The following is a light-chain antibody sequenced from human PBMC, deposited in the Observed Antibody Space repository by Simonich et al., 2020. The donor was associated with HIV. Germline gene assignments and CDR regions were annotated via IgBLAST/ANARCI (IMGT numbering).Light chain of an antibody. V-gene: IGLV2-14*01. CDR2: DVS. J-gene: IGLJ3*02. Sequence: QSALTQPASVSGSPGQWITISCTGTSSDVGAYNYVSWYQQHPGKAPKLMIYDVSKRPSGVSNRFSGSKTGNTASLTSSGLQAEDEADYYCSSYTSSSTLVFGGGTKLTVL. CDR3: SSYTSSSTLV. CDR1: SSDVGAYNY.